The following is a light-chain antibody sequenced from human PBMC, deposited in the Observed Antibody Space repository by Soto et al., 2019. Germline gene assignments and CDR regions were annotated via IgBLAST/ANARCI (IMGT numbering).Light chain of an antibody. V-gene: IGLV1-44*01. CDR2: SNN. CDR3: AAWDDSLNGYV. CDR1: SSNIGSNT. J-gene: IGLJ1*01. Sequence: QSVLTQPPSASGTPGQRVTISCSGSSSNIGSNTVNWYQQFPGTAPKLLIYSNNERPSGVPDRFSGSKSGTSASLAISGLQSEDEADYYCAAWDDSLNGYVFGPGTKLTVL.